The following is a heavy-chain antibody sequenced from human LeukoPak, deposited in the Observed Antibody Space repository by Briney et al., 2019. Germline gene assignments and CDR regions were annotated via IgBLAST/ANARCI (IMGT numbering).Heavy chain of an antibody. J-gene: IGHJ6*02. D-gene: IGHD6-13*01. CDR1: GGSISSHY. CDR2: IYYRGST. Sequence: SETLSLTCNVSGGSISSHYWSWIRQPPGKGLEWIAYIYYRGSTNYNPSLTSRVTISVDASKNQFSLKLTSVTAADTAVYYCARSLSTGTSAAGDAFYFYYGLDVWGQGTTVTVSS. V-gene: IGHV4-59*11. CDR3: ARSLSTGTSAAGDAFYFYYGLDV.